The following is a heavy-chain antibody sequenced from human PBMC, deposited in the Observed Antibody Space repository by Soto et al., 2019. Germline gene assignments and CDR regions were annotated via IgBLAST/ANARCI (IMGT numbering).Heavy chain of an antibody. V-gene: IGHV1-18*01. D-gene: IGHD2-2*01. CDR1: GYTFTSYG. Sequence: QVQLVQSGAEVKKAGASVKVSCKASGYTFTSYGISWVRQSPGQGLERMGCISAYNGNTNYAQKLQGTVTMTTDTSTITGYMEVGRPEIDDTGVYFCARERKVRPSPQNYYYYGMDVLGQGTTVTVSS. CDR3: ARERKVRPSPQNYYYYGMDV. J-gene: IGHJ6*02. CDR2: ISAYNGNT.